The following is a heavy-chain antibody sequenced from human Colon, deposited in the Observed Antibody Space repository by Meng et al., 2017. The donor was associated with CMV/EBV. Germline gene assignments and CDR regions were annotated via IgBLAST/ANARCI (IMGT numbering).Heavy chain of an antibody. Sequence: SVTVSCKASGYSFTTYVITWVRQAPGKGLEWMGWIDPYHGNASYSQKFQGRLALTTDTSTLTAYLELRRLGSDDSALYDCARAATTGRVFGVVPPDKSYFDYWGQGALVTVSS. CDR2: IDPYHGNA. CDR1: GYSFTTYV. CDR3: ARAATTGRVFGVVPPDKSYFDY. D-gene: IGHD3-3*01. V-gene: IGHV1-18*01. J-gene: IGHJ4*02.